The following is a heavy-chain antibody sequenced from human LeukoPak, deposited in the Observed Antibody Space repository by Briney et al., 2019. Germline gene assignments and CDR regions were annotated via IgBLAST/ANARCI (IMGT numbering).Heavy chain of an antibody. V-gene: IGHV3-21*01. CDR3: ASRVAACSSATCYDSFDP. CDR2: ISSSSSYI. J-gene: IGHJ5*02. CDR1: VFTFSSYS. Sequence: PGGSLRLSGAAAVFTFSSYSMSWGRQAPGKGVELVSSISSSSSYIYYAASVKGPFTPSRDNAKNSLYLQMNSLRAEDPAVYYRASRVAACSSATCYDSFDPWGQGTLVTVSS. D-gene: IGHD2-2*01.